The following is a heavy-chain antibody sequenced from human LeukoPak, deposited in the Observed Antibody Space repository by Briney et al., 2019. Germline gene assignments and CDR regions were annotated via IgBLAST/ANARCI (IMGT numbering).Heavy chain of an antibody. CDR1: GFTFSSYA. CDR2: ISGSGGST. CDR3: AKDGHCSSASCYYFDY. J-gene: IGHJ4*02. D-gene: IGHD2-2*01. Sequence: GGSLRLSCAASGFTFSSYAMSWVRQAPGKGLEWVSAISGSGGSTYYADSVKGRFTISRDNSKNTLYLQMNSLRAEDTAVYYCAKDGHCSSASCYYFDYWGQGTLVTVSS. V-gene: IGHV3-23*01.